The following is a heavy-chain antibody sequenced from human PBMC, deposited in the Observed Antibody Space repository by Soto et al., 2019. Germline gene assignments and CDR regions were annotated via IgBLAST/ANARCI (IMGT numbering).Heavy chain of an antibody. CDR1: GYTFTSYA. V-gene: IGHV1-3*01. D-gene: IGHD3-10*01. Sequence: QVQLVQSGAEVKKPGASVKVSCKASGYTFTSYAMHWVRQAPGQRLEWMGWINAGNGNTKYSQKFQGRVTITRDTSASTAYMVLSSLRSEDTAVYYCARASMVRGVYWFDPWGQGTLVTVSS. CDR3: ARASMVRGVYWFDP. J-gene: IGHJ5*02. CDR2: INAGNGNT.